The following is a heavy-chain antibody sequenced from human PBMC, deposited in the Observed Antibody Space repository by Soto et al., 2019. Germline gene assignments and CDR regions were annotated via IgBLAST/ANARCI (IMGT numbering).Heavy chain of an antibody. CDR1: GFSLSASRMS. CDR3: ARMIFGRSGEYYFDA. Sequence: SGPTLVNPTQTLTLTCTFSGFSLSASRMSISWIRQPPGKALEWLARIDWDDAKYFNTSLKTRLTVSKDTSKTQVVLTMTNMDPVDTGTYYCARMIFGRSGEYYFDAWGQGIRVTVSS. D-gene: IGHD3-3*01. CDR2: IDWDDAK. J-gene: IGHJ4*02. V-gene: IGHV2-70*11.